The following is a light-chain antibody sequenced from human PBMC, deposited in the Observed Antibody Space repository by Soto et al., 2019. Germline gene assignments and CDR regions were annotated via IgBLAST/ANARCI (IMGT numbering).Light chain of an antibody. V-gene: IGKV1-5*03. CDR1: QSISSS. CDR3: QEYSSYLFT. Sequence: DIPMTQSPSTLSASVGDRVTITCRASQSISSSLAWYQQRPGKAPNLLIYKASNLEAGVPARFSGSGSGTEFFLAVSSLQPDDYATYSCQEYSSYLFTFGQGTKLEIK. CDR2: KAS. J-gene: IGKJ2*01.